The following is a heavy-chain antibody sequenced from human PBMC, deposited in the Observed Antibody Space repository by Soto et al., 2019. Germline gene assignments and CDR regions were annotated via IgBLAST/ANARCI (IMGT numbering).Heavy chain of an antibody. CDR2: ISSSSSTI. D-gene: IGHD6-25*01. V-gene: IGHV3-48*01. Sequence: GGSLRLSCAASGFTFSSYSMNWVRQAPGKGLEWVSYISSSSSTIYYADSVKGRFTISRDNAKNSLYLQMNSLRAEDTAVYYCAKGSGGWPPPVYIRAQGTMVPVS. CDR3: AKGSGGWPPPVYI. J-gene: IGHJ3*02. CDR1: GFTFSSYS.